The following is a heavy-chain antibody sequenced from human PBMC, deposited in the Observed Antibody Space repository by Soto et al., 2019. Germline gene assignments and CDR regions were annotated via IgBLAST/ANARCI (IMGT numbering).Heavy chain of an antibody. D-gene: IGHD5-12*01. Sequence: QVQLEQSGAEVMKPGSSVKVSCKASGGTFSNSAISWERQAPGQGLEWMGGIMPVFRTPDYAQKFQGRVTITADDSTSTAYMELSGLRSDDTAIYYCASDKDRLQLGGNYYYILDVWGQGTTVTVSS. CDR1: GGTFSNSA. V-gene: IGHV1-69*12. CDR2: IMPVFRTP. CDR3: ASDKDRLQLGGNYYYILDV. J-gene: IGHJ6*02.